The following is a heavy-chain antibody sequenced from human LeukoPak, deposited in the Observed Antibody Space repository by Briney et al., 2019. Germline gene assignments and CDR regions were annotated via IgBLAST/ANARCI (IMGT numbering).Heavy chain of an antibody. CDR1: GGSISSSHW. V-gene: IGHV4-4*02. D-gene: IGHD6-19*01. J-gene: IGHJ5*02. CDR3: AARIAVAGSYNWFDP. CDR2: IYHSGST. Sequence: SETLSLTCAVSGGSISSSHWWSWVRQPPGKGLEWIGEIYHSGSTNYNPSLKSRVTISVDTSKNQFSLKLSSVTAADTAVYYCAARIAVAGSYNWFDPWGQGTLVTVSS.